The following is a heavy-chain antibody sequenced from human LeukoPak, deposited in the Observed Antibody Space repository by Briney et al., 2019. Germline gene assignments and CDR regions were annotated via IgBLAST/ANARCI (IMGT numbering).Heavy chain of an antibody. D-gene: IGHD2-2*02. V-gene: IGHV4-61*02. CDR2: IYTSGST. J-gene: IGHJ5*02. CDR3: ARAEAYCSSTSCYTIWFDP. Sequence: SQTLSLTCTVSGGSISSGSYYWGWLGQPAGMGLEWFGRIYTSGSTNYNPSLKSRLTMSVDTSKNQFSLKLSSVTAADTAVYYCARAEAYCSSTSCYTIWFDPWGQGTLVTVSS. CDR1: GGSISSGSYY.